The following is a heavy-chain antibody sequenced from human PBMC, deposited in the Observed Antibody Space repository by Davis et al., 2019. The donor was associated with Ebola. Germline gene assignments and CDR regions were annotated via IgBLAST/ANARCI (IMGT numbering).Heavy chain of an antibody. J-gene: IGHJ4*02. D-gene: IGHD3-9*01. CDR2: ISYDGSNK. CDR1: GFTFSSYA. V-gene: IGHV3-30*04. CDR3: ARSTGPQD. Sequence: GESLKISCAASGFTFSSYAMHWVRQAPGKGLEWVAVISYDGSNKYYADSVKGRFTISRDNSKNTLYLQMNSLRAEDTAVYYCARSTGPQDWGQGTLVTVSS.